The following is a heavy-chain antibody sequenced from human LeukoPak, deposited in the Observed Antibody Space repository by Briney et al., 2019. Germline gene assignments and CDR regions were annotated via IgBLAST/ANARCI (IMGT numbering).Heavy chain of an antibody. Sequence: ASVKVSCKVSGYTLTELSMHWVRQAPGKGLEWMGGFDPEDGETIYAQKFRGRVTMTEDTSTDTAYMELSSLRSEDTAVYYCATGPLWFGELWSQGTLVTVSS. J-gene: IGHJ4*02. CDR1: GYTLTELS. D-gene: IGHD3-10*01. CDR3: ATGPLWFGEL. V-gene: IGHV1-24*01. CDR2: FDPEDGET.